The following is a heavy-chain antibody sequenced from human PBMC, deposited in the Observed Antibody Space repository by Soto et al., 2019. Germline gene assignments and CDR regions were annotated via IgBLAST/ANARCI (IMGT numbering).Heavy chain of an antibody. CDR2: IWSDGSYD. J-gene: IGHJ4*02. CDR3: ARGTGPGSFLIDY. Sequence: QVQLVESGGGVVQPGRSLRLSCATSGFIFSNYAMHWVRQAPGQGLEWVALIWSDGSYDNYAESVKGRFTISRDNSKNTLYVKMNSLRVEDTAVYFCARGTGPGSFLIDYWGQGTLVTVSS. CDR1: GFIFSNYA. V-gene: IGHV3-33*01. D-gene: IGHD3-10*01.